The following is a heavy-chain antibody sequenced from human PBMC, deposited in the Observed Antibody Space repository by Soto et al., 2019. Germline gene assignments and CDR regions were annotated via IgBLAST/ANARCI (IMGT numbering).Heavy chain of an antibody. J-gene: IGHJ4*02. CDR1: GYTFTSYA. D-gene: IGHD3-3*01. CDR3: ARCDCTIFGVVPDFYY. V-gene: IGHV1-3*01. CDR2: INAGNGNT. Sequence: ASVKVSCKASGYTFTSYAMHWVRQAPGQRLEWMGWINAGNGNTKYSQKFQGRVTITRDTSASTAYMELSSLRSEDTAVYYCARCDCTIFGVVPDFYYWGQGTLVPVSS.